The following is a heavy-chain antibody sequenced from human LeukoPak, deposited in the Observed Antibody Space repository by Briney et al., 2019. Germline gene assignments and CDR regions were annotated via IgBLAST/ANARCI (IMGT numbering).Heavy chain of an antibody. D-gene: IGHD4-17*01. CDR1: GFTFSSYG. Sequence: PGGSLRLSCAASGFTFSSYGMHWVRQAPGKGLEWVAVISYDGSSTYYADSVKGRFTISRDNAKNSLYLQMNSLRAEDTAVYYCARDQVTTANLDYWGQGTLVTVSS. CDR2: ISYDGSST. J-gene: IGHJ4*02. CDR3: ARDQVTTANLDY. V-gene: IGHV3-30*03.